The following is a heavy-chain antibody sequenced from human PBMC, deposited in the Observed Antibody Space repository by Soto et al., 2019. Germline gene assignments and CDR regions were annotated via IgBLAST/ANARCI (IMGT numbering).Heavy chain of an antibody. CDR2: FDAEDGET. V-gene: IGHV1-24*01. D-gene: IGHD3-3*01. CDR3: ATGRVDWFDP. J-gene: IGHJ5*02. Sequence: ASVKVSCKVSGYTFTELYMHWLRQAPGKGLEWMGGFDAEDGETIYAQKFQGRVTMTEDTSTDTAYMELSSLRSEDTAVYYCATGRVDWFDPWGQGTLVTVSS. CDR1: GYTFTELY.